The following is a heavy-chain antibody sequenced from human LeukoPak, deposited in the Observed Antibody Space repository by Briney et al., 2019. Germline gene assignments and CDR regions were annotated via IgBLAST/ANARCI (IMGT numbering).Heavy chain of an antibody. CDR3: AKRPPDYPYYFDS. CDR1: GFTFNSYP. CDR2: ISGSDDST. J-gene: IGHJ4*02. D-gene: IGHD4/OR15-4a*01. Sequence: PGGSLRLSCAGSGFTFNSYPMSWVRQAPGKGLEWVSAISGSDDSTYYADSVKGRFTISRDNSKNTLYLQMNSLRADDTAVYYCAKRPPDYPYYFDSWGQGTLVTVSS. V-gene: IGHV3-23*01.